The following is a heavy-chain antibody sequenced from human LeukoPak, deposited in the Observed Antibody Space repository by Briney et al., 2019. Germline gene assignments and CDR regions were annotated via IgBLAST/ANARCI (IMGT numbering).Heavy chain of an antibody. D-gene: IGHD6-19*01. Sequence: GASVKVSCKASGGTFSSYAISWVRQAPGQGLEWMGGIIPIFGTANYAQKFQGRVTITADESTSTAYMELSSLRSVDTAVYYCARDSTSGWYKELGYWGQGTLVTVSS. V-gene: IGHV1-69*13. CDR2: IIPIFGTA. CDR1: GGTFSSYA. CDR3: ARDSTSGWYKELGY. J-gene: IGHJ4*02.